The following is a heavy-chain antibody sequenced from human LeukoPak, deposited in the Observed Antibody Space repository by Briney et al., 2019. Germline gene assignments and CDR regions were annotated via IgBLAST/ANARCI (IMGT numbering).Heavy chain of an antibody. J-gene: IGHJ4*02. V-gene: IGHV1-69*05. CDR3: ARVGSYYDSSGYYFDY. CDR1: GGTFSSCA. D-gene: IGHD3-22*01. CDR2: IIPIFGTA. Sequence: SVKVSCKASGGTFSSCAISWVRQAPGQGLEWMGRIIPIFGTANYAQKFQGRITITTDESTSTAYMELSSLRSEDTAVYYCARVGSYYDSSGYYFDYWGQGALVTVSS.